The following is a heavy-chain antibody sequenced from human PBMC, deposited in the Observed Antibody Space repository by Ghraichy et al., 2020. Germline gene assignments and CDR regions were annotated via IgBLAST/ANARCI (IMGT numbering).Heavy chain of an antibody. J-gene: IGHJ3*02. V-gene: IGHV3-23*01. CDR3: AKEYYYDSSGYTDAFDI. CDR1: GFTFSSYA. Sequence: LSLTCAASGFTFSSYAMSWVRQAPGKGLEWVSAISGGGGRTYYADSVKGRFTISRDNSKNTLYMQMNSLRAEDTAVYYCAKEYYYDSSGYTDAFDIWGQGTMVTVSS. D-gene: IGHD3-22*01. CDR2: ISGGGGRT.